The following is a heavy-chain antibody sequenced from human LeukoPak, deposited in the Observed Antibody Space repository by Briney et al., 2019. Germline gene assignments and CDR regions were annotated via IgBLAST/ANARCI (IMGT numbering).Heavy chain of an antibody. CDR2: INHSGST. CDR1: GGSFSGYY. V-gene: IGHV4-34*01. CDR3: LISAFDI. J-gene: IGHJ3*02. D-gene: IGHD3-10*01. Sequence: SETLSLTCAVYGGSFSGYYWSWVRQPPGKGLEWIGEINHSGSTNYNPSLKSRVTISVDTSKNQFSLKLSSVTAADTAVYYCLISAFDIWGQGTMVTVSS.